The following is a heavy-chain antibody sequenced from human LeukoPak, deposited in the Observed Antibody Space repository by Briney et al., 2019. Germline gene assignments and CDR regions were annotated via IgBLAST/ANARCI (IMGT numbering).Heavy chain of an antibody. CDR3: ARGVDC. Sequence: PSGTLSLTCVVSGGSISSFDWWSWVRQPPGKGLEWIGETHQSGFTNYNPSLESRVTITADKSRNQFSLKLSSVTAADTAVCYCARGVDCWGQGTLVTVSS. V-gene: IGHV4-4*02. J-gene: IGHJ4*02. CDR1: GGSISSFDW. CDR2: THQSGFT.